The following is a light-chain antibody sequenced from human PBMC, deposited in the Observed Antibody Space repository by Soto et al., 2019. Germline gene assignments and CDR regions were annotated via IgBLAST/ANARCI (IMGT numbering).Light chain of an antibody. CDR2: DVT. Sequence: QSALTQPRSVSGSPGQSVTITCTGTSSDVGGYDYVSWCQQHPGKAPKLIIYDVTKRPSGVPDRFSGSKSGITASLTISGLQAEDEADYYYSSYAGSYTWVFGGGTKVTVL. V-gene: IGLV2-11*01. J-gene: IGLJ2*01. CDR1: SSDVGGYDY. CDR3: SSYAGSYTWV.